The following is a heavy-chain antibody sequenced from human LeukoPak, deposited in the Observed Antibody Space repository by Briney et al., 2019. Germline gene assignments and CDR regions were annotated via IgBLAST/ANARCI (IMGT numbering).Heavy chain of an antibody. V-gene: IGHV4-39*01. D-gene: IGHD6-13*01. J-gene: IGHJ4*02. CDR3: ARSVSAAAGTDVFY. CDR2: IYYSGST. Sequence: SETLSLTCTVSGGSISSSSYYWGWIRQPPGKGLEWIGSIYYSGSTYYNPPLKSRVTISVDTSKNQFSLKLSSVTAADTAVYYCARSVSAAAGTDVFYWGQGTLVTVSS. CDR1: GGSISSSSYY.